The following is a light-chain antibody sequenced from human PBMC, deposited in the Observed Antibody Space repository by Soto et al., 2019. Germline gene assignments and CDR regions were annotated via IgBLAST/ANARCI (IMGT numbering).Light chain of an antibody. V-gene: IGKV3-20*01. CDR2: GES. CDR1: QRVTGSY. Sequence: EIVLTQSPDILSLSPGERATLSCRASQRVTGSYFAWYQQRPGQAPRLLIYGESSRATGIQDRFSGSGSGTQSTLTISRLEREDFAEYYCQQFGNSPLTFGGGNKEEF. CDR3: QQFGNSPLT. J-gene: IGKJ4*01.